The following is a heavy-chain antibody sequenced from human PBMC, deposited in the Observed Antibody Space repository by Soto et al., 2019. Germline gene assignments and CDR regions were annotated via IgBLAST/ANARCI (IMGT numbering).Heavy chain of an antibody. Sequence: GGSLRLSCAASGFTFSSYAMNWVRQAPGKGLEWVSAITGSGGSTYYADSVKGRFTISRDNSKNTLYLQMNSLRAEDTAVYYCAKDRNKWIPSATGYCGQGTLVTVSS. CDR1: GFTFSSYA. J-gene: IGHJ4*02. D-gene: IGHD5-18*01. CDR3: AKDRNKWIPSATGY. V-gene: IGHV3-23*01. CDR2: ITGSGGST.